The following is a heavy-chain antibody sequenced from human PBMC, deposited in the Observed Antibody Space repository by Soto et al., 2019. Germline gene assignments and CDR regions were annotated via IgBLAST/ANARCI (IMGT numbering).Heavy chain of an antibody. D-gene: IGHD2-15*01. J-gene: IGHJ4*02. V-gene: IGHV1-58*01. CDR1: GFTFTSSA. CDR2: IVVGSGNT. Sequence: SVKVSCKASGFTFTSSAVQWVRQARGQRLEWIGWIVVGSGNTNYAQKFQERVTITRDMSTSTAYMELSSLRSEDTAVYYCAANPTLGGKKVARFDYWGEGTLVTVSS. CDR3: AANPTLGGKKVARFDY.